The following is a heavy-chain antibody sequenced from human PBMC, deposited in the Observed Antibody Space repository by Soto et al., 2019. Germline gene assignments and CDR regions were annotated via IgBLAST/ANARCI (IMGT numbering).Heavy chain of an antibody. CDR3: ARGPSGYYYGY. D-gene: IGHD3-22*01. V-gene: IGHV4-34*01. CDR2: INHSGST. J-gene: IGHJ4*02. CDR1: VGSCSGYY. Sequence: ETLSLTCAVYVGSCSGYYWSWIRQPPGKGLEWIGEINHSGSTNYNPSLKSRVTISVDTSKNQFSLKLSSVTAADTAVYYCARGPSGYYYGYWGQGTLVTVSS.